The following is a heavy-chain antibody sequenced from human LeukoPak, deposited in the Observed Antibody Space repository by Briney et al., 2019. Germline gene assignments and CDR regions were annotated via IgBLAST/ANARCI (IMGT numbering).Heavy chain of an antibody. V-gene: IGHV4-59*01. J-gene: IGHJ5*02. Sequence: SETLSLTCTVSGGSISSYYWSWIRQPPGKGLEWIGYIYYSGSTNYNPSLKSRVTISVDTSKNQFSLKLSSVTAADTAVYYCARGYCSGGSCDWFDPWGQGTLVTASS. CDR2: IYYSGST. D-gene: IGHD2-15*01. CDR3: ARGYCSGGSCDWFDP. CDR1: GGSISSYY.